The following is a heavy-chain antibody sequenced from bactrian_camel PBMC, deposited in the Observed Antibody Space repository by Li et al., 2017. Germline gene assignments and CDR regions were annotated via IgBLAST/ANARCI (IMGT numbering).Heavy chain of an antibody. CDR3: KSDRRMGALFITSCAPATF. CDR2: IDSGGRP. D-gene: IGHD7*01. V-gene: IGHV3S53*01. J-gene: IGHJ4*01. CDR1: GISASSNC. Sequence: HVQLVESGGGSVQAGGSLRLSCAASGISASSNCMGWFRQAPGKEREFVASIDSGGRPNYADSVKGRFTVSQASGNSNTLYLQMTSLTPDDTAMYYCKSDRRMGALFITSCAPATFWGQGTQVTVS.